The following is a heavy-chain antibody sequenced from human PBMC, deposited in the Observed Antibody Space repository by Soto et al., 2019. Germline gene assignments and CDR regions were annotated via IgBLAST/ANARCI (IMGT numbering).Heavy chain of an antibody. J-gene: IGHJ4*02. CDR3: ARGGGEVRY. V-gene: IGHV4-34*01. CDR2: INHVGNT. D-gene: IGHD3-10*01. CDR1: GGSFSGHY. Sequence: QVQLQQWGAGLLKPSETLSLTCAVFGGSFSGHYWSWIRQPPGKGLEWVGKINHVGNTKYNPSLKSRVTISLDTSKNQFSLKLSSVTAADTAVYYCARGGGEVRYWGQGTRVTVSS.